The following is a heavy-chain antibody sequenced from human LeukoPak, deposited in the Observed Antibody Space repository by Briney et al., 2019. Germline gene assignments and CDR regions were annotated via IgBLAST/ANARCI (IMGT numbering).Heavy chain of an antibody. J-gene: IGHJ6*03. V-gene: IGHV3-30*02. CDR1: GFTFSSYG. D-gene: IGHD5-18*01. CDR2: IRYDGSNK. Sequence: GGSLRLSCAASGFTFSSYGMHWVRQAPGKGLEWVAFIRYDGSNKYYADSVKGRFTISRDNSKNTLYLQMNSLRAEDTAVYYCAKDHRGYSSLGYYMDVWGKGTTVTVSS. CDR3: AKDHRGYSSLGYYMDV.